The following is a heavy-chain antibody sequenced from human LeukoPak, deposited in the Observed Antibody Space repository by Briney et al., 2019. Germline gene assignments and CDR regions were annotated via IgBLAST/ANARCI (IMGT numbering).Heavy chain of an antibody. CDR3: ARGIRQWGMAPRFDP. J-gene: IGHJ5*02. CDR2: INHSGST. CDR1: GGSFSGYY. Sequence: SETLSLTCAVYGGSFSGYYWSWIRQPPGKGLEWIGEINHSGSTNYDPSLKSRVTISVDTSKNQFSLKLSSVTAADTAVYYCARGIRQWGMAPRFDPWGQGTLVTVSS. V-gene: IGHV4-34*01. D-gene: IGHD3-16*01.